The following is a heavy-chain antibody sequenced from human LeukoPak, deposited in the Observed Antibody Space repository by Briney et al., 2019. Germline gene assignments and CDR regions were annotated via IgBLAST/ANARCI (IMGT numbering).Heavy chain of an antibody. CDR2: IYTSGST. V-gene: IGHV4-4*07. CDR1: GGSISSYY. D-gene: IGHD3-10*01. Sequence: SETLSLTCTVSGGSISSYYWSWIRQPAGKGLEWIGRIYTSGSTNYNPSLKSRVTISVDTSKNQFSLKLSSVTAADTAVYYCARESTMVRGVIKGADYWGQGTLVTVSS. J-gene: IGHJ4*02. CDR3: ARESTMVRGVIKGADY.